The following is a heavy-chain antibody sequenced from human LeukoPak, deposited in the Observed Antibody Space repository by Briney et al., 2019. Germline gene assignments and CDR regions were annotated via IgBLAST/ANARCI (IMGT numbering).Heavy chain of an antibody. V-gene: IGHV1-18*01. CDR3: ARASGDIVVVPAAKHYYYYYYMDV. CDR1: GYTFTSYG. Sequence: ASVKVSCKASGYTFTSYGISWVRQAPGQGLEWMGWISAYNGNTNYAQKLQGRVTMTTDTSTSTAYMELRSLRSDDTAVYYCARASGDIVVVPAAKHYYYYYYMDVWGEGTTVTVSS. CDR2: ISAYNGNT. D-gene: IGHD2-2*01. J-gene: IGHJ6*03.